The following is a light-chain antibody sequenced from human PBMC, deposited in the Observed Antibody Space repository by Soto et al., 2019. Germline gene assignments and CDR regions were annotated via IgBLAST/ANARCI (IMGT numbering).Light chain of an antibody. CDR2: EVS. J-gene: IGLJ1*01. V-gene: IGLV2-14*01. CDR1: SSDVGTYNY. Sequence: QSVLTQPASVSESPEQSITISCTGTSSDVGTYNYVSWYQHHPGKAPKLIIYEVSNRPSGVSNRFSGSKSGSTASLSISGLQAEDEADYHCTSYTRDTALVFGTGTKVTVL. CDR3: TSYTRDTALV.